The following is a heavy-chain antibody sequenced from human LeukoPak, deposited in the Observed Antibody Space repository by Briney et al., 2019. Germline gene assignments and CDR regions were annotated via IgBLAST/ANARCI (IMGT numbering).Heavy chain of an antibody. CDR2: INPNSGGT. V-gene: IGHV1-2*02. CDR3: ARGYSYGYQPPLGY. CDR1: GYTFTGYY. D-gene: IGHD5-18*01. Sequence: EASVKVSCKASGYTFTGYYMHWVRRAPGQGLEWMGWINPNSGGTNYAQKFQGRVTMTRDTSISTAYMELSRLRSDDTAVYYCARGYSYGYQPPLGYWGQGTLVTVSS. J-gene: IGHJ4*02.